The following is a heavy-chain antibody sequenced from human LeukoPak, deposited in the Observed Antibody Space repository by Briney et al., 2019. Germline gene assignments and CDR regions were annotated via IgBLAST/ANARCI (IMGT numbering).Heavy chain of an antibody. J-gene: IGHJ6*03. D-gene: IGHD1-14*01. CDR1: GYTFTGYY. CDR3: ARGVAGVYFYYYMDV. V-gene: IGHV1-2*02. CDR2: INSNNGDT. Sequence: ASVKVSCKATGYTFTGYYMQWVRQAPGQGLAWMGWINSNNGDTNYAQKFQGRVTMTRDTSISTAYMELSGLRSDDTAVYYCARGVAGVYFYYYMDVWGKGTTVTVSS.